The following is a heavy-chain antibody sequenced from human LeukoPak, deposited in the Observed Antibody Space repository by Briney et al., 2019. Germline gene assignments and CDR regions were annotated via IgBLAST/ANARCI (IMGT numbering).Heavy chain of an antibody. Sequence: AGGSLRLSCAASGFTFSSYGMSWVRQAPGKGLEWVSAISGSGGSTYYADSVKGRFTISRDNSKNTLYLQMNNMRTEDTAVYYCAREALEWSPPDIWGQGTKVNVS. V-gene: IGHV3-23*01. J-gene: IGHJ3*02. CDR3: AREALEWSPPDI. CDR2: ISGSGGST. CDR1: GFTFSSYG. D-gene: IGHD3-3*01.